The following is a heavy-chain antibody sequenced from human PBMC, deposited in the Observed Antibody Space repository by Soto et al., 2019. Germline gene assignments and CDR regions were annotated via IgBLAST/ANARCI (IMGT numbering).Heavy chain of an antibody. CDR1: GGSFSGYY. CDR2: INHSGST. Sequence: QVQLQQWGAGLLKPSETLSLTCAVYGGSFSGYYWSWIRQPPGKGLEWIGEINHSGSTNYNPSLKSRVTISVDTSKNQFSLKLSSVTAADTAVYYCARVGSGSGIRALDYWGQGALVTVSS. D-gene: IGHD3-10*01. CDR3: ARVGSGSGIRALDY. V-gene: IGHV4-34*01. J-gene: IGHJ4*02.